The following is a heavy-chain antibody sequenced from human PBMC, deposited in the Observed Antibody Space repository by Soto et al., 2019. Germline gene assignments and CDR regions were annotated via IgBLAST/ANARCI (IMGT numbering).Heavy chain of an antibody. CDR1: GFTVSSKY. D-gene: IGHD7-27*01. CDR3: ARDLSWGSNWYYYMDV. Sequence: GGSLRLSCAASGFTVSSKYMNWVRQAPGKGLEWVSYISSSSSVIDYADSVKGRFTVSRDNARNSLYLQMNSLRAEDTAVYYCARDLSWGSNWYYYMDVWGKGTTVTVS. J-gene: IGHJ6*03. V-gene: IGHV3-48*01. CDR2: ISSSSSVI.